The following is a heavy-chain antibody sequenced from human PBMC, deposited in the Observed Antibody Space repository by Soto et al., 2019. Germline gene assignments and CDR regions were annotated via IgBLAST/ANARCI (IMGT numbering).Heavy chain of an antibody. D-gene: IGHD3-10*01. CDR1: GFTFSNAW. Sequence: EVQLVESGGGLVKPGGSLRLSCAASGFTFSNAWMSWVRQAPGKGLEWVGRIKSKTDGGTTDYAAPVKGRFTISRDDSKNTLYLQMNSLKTDDTAVYYCTTGVAYYYGSGSYLGYYYYMDVWGKGTTVTVSS. CDR3: TTGVAYYYGSGSYLGYYYYMDV. V-gene: IGHV3-15*01. CDR2: IKSKTDGGTT. J-gene: IGHJ6*03.